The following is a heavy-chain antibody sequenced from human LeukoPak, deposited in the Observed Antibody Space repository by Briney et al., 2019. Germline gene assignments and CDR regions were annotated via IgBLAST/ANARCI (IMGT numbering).Heavy chain of an antibody. CDR2: INSNSGGT. CDR1: GYTFSGHY. CDR3: ARAGTNYFASGSA. D-gene: IGHD3-10*01. V-gene: IGHV1-2*02. J-gene: IGHJ5*02. Sequence: ASVKVSCKASGYTFSGHYMHWVRQAPGQGLEWMGWINSNSGGTNFAQKFQGRVTMTRDTSISTAYMELSRLRSDDTAVYFCARAGTNYFASGSAWGQGTLVTVSS.